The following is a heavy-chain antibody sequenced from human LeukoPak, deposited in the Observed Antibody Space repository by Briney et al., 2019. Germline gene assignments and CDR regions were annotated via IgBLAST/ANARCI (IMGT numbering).Heavy chain of an antibody. V-gene: IGHV4-59*01. CDR3: ARDRSSGYYYPLDY. J-gene: IGHJ4*02. Sequence: SETLSLTCTVSGGSISSYYWSWIRQPPGKGLEWIGYIYDSGSTNYNPSLKSRVTISVDTSKNQFSLKLSSVTAADTAVYYCARDRSSGYYYPLDYWGQGSLVTVSS. CDR1: GGSISSYY. D-gene: IGHD3-22*01. CDR2: IYDSGST.